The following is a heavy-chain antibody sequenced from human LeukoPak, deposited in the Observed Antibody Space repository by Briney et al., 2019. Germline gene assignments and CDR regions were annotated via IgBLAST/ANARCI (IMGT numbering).Heavy chain of an antibody. D-gene: IGHD2-2*01. V-gene: IGHV5-51*01. CDR3: ARAPDAVVPAAMPDEGMGY. J-gene: IGHJ4*02. CDR1: GYSFTSYW. CDR2: IYPGDSDT. Sequence: RGESLKISCKGSGYSFTSYWIGWVRQMPGKGLEWMGIIYPGDSDTRYSPSFQGQVTISADKSISTAYLQWSSLKASDTAMYYCARAPDAVVPAAMPDEGMGYWGQGTLVTVSS.